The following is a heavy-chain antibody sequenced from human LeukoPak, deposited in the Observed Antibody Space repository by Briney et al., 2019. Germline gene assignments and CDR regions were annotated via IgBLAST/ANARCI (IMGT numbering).Heavy chain of an antibody. D-gene: IGHD1-26*01. CDR3: ARNSGVYYYYGMDV. CDR2: IIPIFGTA. Sequence: VASVKVSFKASGGTFSSYATSWVRQAPGQGLEWMGGIIPIFGTANYAQKFQGRVTITADESTSTAYMELSSLRSEDTAVCYCARNSGVYYYYGMDVWGQGTTVTVSS. CDR1: GGTFSSYA. J-gene: IGHJ6*02. V-gene: IGHV1-69*01.